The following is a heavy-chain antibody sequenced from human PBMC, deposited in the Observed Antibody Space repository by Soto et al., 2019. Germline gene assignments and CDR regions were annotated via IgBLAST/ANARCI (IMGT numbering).Heavy chain of an antibody. D-gene: IGHD2-21*01. Sequence: QVQLVESGGGVVQPGRSLRLSCAASGVTLSNFGMHWVRQAPGKGLEWMAVISRDGSTMFYADSVKGRFTISRDSSRNTLYLQMNSLRAEDTAVYHCVGEVASGYWGQGTLVTVSS. CDR3: VGEVASGY. CDR1: GVTLSNFG. CDR2: ISRDGSTM. V-gene: IGHV3-30*03. J-gene: IGHJ4*02.